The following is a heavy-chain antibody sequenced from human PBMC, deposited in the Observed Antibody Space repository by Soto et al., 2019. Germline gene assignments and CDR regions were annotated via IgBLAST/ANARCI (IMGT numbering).Heavy chain of an antibody. CDR1: GYTFTGYY. D-gene: IGHD3-16*01. J-gene: IGHJ5*02. CDR3: ARDGGARWLGPGHWFDP. CDR2: INPNSGGT. Sequence: ASVKVSCKASGYTFTGYYMHWVRQAPGQGLEWMGWINPNSGGTNYAQKFQGRVTMTRDTSISTAYMELSRLRSDDTAVYYCARDGGARWLGPGHWFDPPSQRSLV. V-gene: IGHV1-2*02.